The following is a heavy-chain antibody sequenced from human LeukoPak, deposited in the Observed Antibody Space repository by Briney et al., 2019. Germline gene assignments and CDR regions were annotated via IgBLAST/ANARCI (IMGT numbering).Heavy chain of an antibody. J-gene: IGHJ6*03. CDR1: GGSISSSTYY. Sequence: PSETLSLTCTVSGGSISSSTYYWGWIRQPPGKGLEWIGSIYYSGSAYYNPSLKSRVTTSVDTSKNQFSLRLSSVTAADTAVYHCARHVAAAYYMDVWGRGTTVTVSS. CDR3: ARHVAAAYYMDV. D-gene: IGHD6-13*01. CDR2: IYYSGSA. V-gene: IGHV4-39*01.